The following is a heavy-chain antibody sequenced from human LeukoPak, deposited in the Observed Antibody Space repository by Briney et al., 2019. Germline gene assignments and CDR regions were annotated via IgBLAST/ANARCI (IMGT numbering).Heavy chain of an antibody. J-gene: IGHJ4*02. CDR3: ARFRTQYDGSGRSFDY. V-gene: IGHV3-64*01. Sequence: PGGSLRLSCAAFGFTFSSYSMHWVRQAPGKGLEFVSAISTNGGDTYYANSVKGRFTISRDNSKNTLYLQMGSLRAEDMGVYYCARFRTQYDGSGRSFDYWGQGTLVTVSS. CDR2: ISTNGGDT. D-gene: IGHD3-22*01. CDR1: GFTFSSYS.